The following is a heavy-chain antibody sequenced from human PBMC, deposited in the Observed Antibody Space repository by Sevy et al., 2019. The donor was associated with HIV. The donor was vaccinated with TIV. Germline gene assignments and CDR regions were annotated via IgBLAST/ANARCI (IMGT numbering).Heavy chain of an antibody. CDR1: GFALNSFA. V-gene: IGHV3-30*07. CDR2: LSYDAADT. Sequence: GGSLRLSCAASGFALNSFAMHWVRQTPDKGLEWLAVLSYDAADTYYADSVKGRFSISRDNSKNTLYLQMSSLRLEDTAVYYCARAGVPCNYQEHPRLYFDFWGQGTLVTVSS. CDR3: ARAGVPCNYQEHPRLYFDF. D-gene: IGHD1-7*01. J-gene: IGHJ4*02.